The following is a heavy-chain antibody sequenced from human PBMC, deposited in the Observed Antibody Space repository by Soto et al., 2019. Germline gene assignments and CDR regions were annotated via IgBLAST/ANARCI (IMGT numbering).Heavy chain of an antibody. CDR1: GYTFTGYY. V-gene: IGHV1-2*04. CDR2: INPNSGGT. Sequence: QVQLVQSGAEVKKPGASVKVSCKASGYTFTGYYMHWVRQAPGQGLEWMGWINPNSGGTNYAQKFQGWVTMTRDTSSSTAYMELSRLRSDDTAEYYCARDINGDYEFWSGPDYYYYGMDVWGQGTTVTVSS. CDR3: ARDINGDYEFWSGPDYYYYGMDV. D-gene: IGHD3-3*01. J-gene: IGHJ6*02.